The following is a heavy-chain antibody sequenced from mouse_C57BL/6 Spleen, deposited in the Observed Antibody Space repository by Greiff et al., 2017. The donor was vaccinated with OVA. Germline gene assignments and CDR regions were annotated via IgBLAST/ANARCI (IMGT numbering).Heavy chain of an antibody. D-gene: IGHD2-4*01. Sequence: VQLQQPGTELVKPGASVKLSCKASGYTFTSYWMHWVKQRPGQGLEWIGNINPSNGGTNYNEKFKSKATLTVDKSSSTAYMQLSSLTSEDSAVYYCARRGSYEYDEVYAMDYWGQGTSVTVSS. J-gene: IGHJ4*01. CDR3: ARRGSYEYDEVYAMDY. CDR2: INPSNGGT. V-gene: IGHV1-53*01. CDR1: GYTFTSYW.